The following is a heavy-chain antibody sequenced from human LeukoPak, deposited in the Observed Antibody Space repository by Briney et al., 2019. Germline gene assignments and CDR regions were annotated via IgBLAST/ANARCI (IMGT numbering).Heavy chain of an antibody. Sequence: SETLSLTCTVSGGSISSYSWTWIRQPPGKGLEWIGDIYYSGSTNYNPSLKSRVTISIDTSKNQFSLKVSSVTAADTAVYYCARAHSSGWPHMFDPWGQGTLVTVPS. CDR3: ARAHSSGWPHMFDP. V-gene: IGHV4-59*01. J-gene: IGHJ5*02. D-gene: IGHD6-19*01. CDR1: GGSISSYS. CDR2: IYYSGST.